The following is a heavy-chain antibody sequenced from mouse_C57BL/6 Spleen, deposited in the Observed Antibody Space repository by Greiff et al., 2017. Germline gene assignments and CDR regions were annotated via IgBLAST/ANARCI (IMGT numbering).Heavy chain of an antibody. D-gene: IGHD1-1*01. CDR1: GFTFSDYG. CDR3: ASTGDYYAMDY. CDR2: ISSCSSTI. Sequence: EVKLQESGGGLVKPGGSLKLSCAASGFTFSDYGMHWVRQAPEKGLEWVAYISSCSSTINYADTVKGRFTFSKDNTTNTLYLQLTSLGSEDTAMYYCASTGDYYAMDYWGQGTSVTVSS. J-gene: IGHJ4*01. V-gene: IGHV5-17*01.